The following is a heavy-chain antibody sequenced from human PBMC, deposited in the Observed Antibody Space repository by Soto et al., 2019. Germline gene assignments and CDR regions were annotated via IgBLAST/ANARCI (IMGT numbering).Heavy chain of an antibody. V-gene: IGHV4-39*01. CDR3: ARHQVGHKNWLDP. CDR2: IYYSGST. Sequence: LSLTCTVSGGSISSSSYYWGWIRQPPGKGLEWIGSIYYSGSTYYNPSLKSRVTISVDTSKNQFSLKLSSVTAADTAVYYCARHQVGHKNWLDPWGQGTLVTVSS. D-gene: IGHD3-10*01. CDR1: GGSISSSSYY. J-gene: IGHJ5*02.